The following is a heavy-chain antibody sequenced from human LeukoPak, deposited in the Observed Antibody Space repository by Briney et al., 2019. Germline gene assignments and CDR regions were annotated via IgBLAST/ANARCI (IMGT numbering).Heavy chain of an antibody. CDR2: ISYDGSNK. CDR1: RFTFSNYA. J-gene: IGHJ3*02. Sequence: GGSLRLSCAASRFTFSNYAIHWVCQAPGKGLEWVAVISYDGSNKYYADSVKGRFTISRDNSKNTLYLQMNSLRAEDTAVYYCARDFRAGGVTSKAFDIWGQGTMVTVSS. D-gene: IGHD3-16*01. V-gene: IGHV3-30*04. CDR3: ARDFRAGGVTSKAFDI.